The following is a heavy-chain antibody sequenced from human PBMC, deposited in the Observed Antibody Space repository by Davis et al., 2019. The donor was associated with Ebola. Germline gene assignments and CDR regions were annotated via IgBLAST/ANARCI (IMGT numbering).Heavy chain of an antibody. Sequence: GESLKISCAASGFTVSSNHMSWVRQAPGKGLEWVSVIYDQTTAYADSVRGRFIISRDKSNITLYLDMNSLRVDDTAVYYCATTQWLREFDNWGQGTLVTVSS. CDR3: ATTQWLREFDN. CDR2: IYDQTT. J-gene: IGHJ4*02. CDR1: GFTVSSNH. D-gene: IGHD6-19*01. V-gene: IGHV3-53*05.